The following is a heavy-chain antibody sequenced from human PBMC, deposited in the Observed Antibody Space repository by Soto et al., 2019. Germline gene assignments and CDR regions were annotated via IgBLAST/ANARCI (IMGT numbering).Heavy chain of an antibody. V-gene: IGHV3-74*01. CDR1: GFTFSSYW. CDR2: INSDGSST. J-gene: IGHJ4*02. D-gene: IGHD2-2*01. CDR3: ARVSREVVPAAIDY. Sequence: DVQLVESGGGLVQPGGSLRLSCAASGFTFSSYWIHWVRQAPGKGLVWVSRINSDGSSTTYADSVKGRFTISRDNAKNALYLQMTSLRAEDTAVYYCARVSREVVPAAIDYWGQGTLVTVSS.